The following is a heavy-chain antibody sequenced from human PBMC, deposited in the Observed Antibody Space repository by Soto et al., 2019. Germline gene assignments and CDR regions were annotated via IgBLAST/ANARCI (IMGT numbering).Heavy chain of an antibody. Sequence: SETLSLTCTVSGGSISSSSYYWGWIRQPPGKGLEWIGSIYYSGSTYYNPSLKSRVTISVDTSKNQFSLKLSSVTAADTAVYYCARTTMVRGVIGGSPYYYYYMDVWGKGTTVTVSS. D-gene: IGHD3-10*01. CDR2: IYYSGST. CDR1: GGSISSSSYY. J-gene: IGHJ6*03. V-gene: IGHV4-39*07. CDR3: ARTTMVRGVIGGSPYYYYYMDV.